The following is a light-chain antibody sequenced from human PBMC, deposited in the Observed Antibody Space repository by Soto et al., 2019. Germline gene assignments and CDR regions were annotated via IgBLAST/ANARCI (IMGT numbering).Light chain of an antibody. CDR3: QQYNNWPPEYT. CDR2: GAS. Sequence: EVVMTQSPGTLSVSPGDRATLSCRASQTVSSNLAWYQQKPGQAPRLLMYGASTRAAGIPGRFSGSGSGTEFTLTISSLQSEDFAVYYCQQYNNWPPEYTFGQGTKLEIK. V-gene: IGKV3-15*01. J-gene: IGKJ2*01. CDR1: QTVSSN.